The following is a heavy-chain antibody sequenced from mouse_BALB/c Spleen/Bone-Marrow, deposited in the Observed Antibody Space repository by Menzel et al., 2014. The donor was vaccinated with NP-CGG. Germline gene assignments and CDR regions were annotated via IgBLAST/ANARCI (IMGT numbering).Heavy chain of an antibody. CDR1: GFNIKDTY. V-gene: IGHV14-3*02. J-gene: IGHJ2*01. CDR2: IDPANGNT. CDR3: VSYYYGNYFDS. D-gene: IGHD1-1*01. Sequence: VHVKQSGAELVKPGASVKLSCTAPGFNIKDTYMHWVKQRPEQGLEWIGRIDPANGNTKYDPKFQGKATITADTSSNTAYLQLSSLTSEDTAVYYCVSYYYGNYFDSWGQGTTLTVSS.